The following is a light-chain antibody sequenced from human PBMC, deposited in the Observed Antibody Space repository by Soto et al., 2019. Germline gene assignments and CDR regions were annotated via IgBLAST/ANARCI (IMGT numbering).Light chain of an antibody. V-gene: IGLV3-21*02. CDR3: QVWDRLSDYV. CDR1: NIGSKN. CDR2: DES. J-gene: IGLJ1*01. Sequence: SYELTQPPSVSVAPGQTARITCGGDNIGSKNVHWYQQKSGQAPVLVVYDESDRPSGIPERFSGSNSRDTATLTISRVEAGDEADYYCQVWDRLSDYVFGSGTKVNVL.